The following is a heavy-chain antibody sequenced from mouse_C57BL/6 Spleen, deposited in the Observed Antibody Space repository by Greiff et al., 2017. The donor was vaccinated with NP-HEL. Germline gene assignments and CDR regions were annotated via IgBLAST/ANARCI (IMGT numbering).Heavy chain of an antibody. CDR3: ARRDTGGYLDY. CDR2: INPSSGYT. J-gene: IGHJ2*01. V-gene: IGHV1-7*01. CDR1: GYTFTSYW. D-gene: IGHD1-1*01. Sequence: VQLQQSGADLAKPGASVKLSCKASGYTFTSYWMHWVKQRPGPGLEWIGYINPSSGYTKYNQKFKDKATLTADKSSSTAYRQLSSLTYEDAAVYYCARRDTGGYLDYWGQGTTLTVSS.